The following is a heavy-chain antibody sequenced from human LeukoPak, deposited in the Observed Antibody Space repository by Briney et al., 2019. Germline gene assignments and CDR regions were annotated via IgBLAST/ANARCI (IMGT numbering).Heavy chain of an antibody. CDR2: ISSSDSYI. CDR3: ARSPMRAAAGEGDFDY. J-gene: IGHJ4*02. CDR1: GFFFSTYS. V-gene: IGHV3-21*01. D-gene: IGHD6-13*01. Sequence: GGSLRLSCTASGFFFSTYSMNWVRQAPGKGLEWVSSISSSDSYIYYADSVKGRFTISRDNAKNSLFLQMNSLRAEDTAVYYCARSPMRAAAGEGDFDYWGQGILVTVSS.